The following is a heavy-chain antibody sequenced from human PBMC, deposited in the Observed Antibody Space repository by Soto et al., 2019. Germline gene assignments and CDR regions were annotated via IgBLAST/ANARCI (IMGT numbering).Heavy chain of an antibody. J-gene: IGHJ4*02. D-gene: IGHD6-19*01. CDR3: AREKNVGYSSGWLGY. CDR1: GFTFSSYG. V-gene: IGHV3-33*01. Sequence: QVQLVESGGGVVQPGRSLRLSCAASGFTFSSYGMHWVRQAPGKGLEWVAAIWYDGNNKYYADSVKGRITFSRDISENTVYLQMNSLRAEDTAVYYCAREKNVGYSSGWLGYWGQGTLVTVSS. CDR2: IWYDGNNK.